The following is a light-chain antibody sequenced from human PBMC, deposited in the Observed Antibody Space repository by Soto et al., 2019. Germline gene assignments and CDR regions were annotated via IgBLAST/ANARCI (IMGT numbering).Light chain of an antibody. CDR3: QTWGTGIV. CDR1: SGHSSYP. J-gene: IGLJ2*01. CDR2: LNSDGSH. V-gene: IGLV4-69*01. Sequence: QSVLTQSPSASASLGASVNLTCTLDSGHSSYPIAWHQQQPEKGPRYLMKLNSDGSHRKGDDIPDRFSGSSSGAERYLTISSLQSEDEADYYCQTWGTGIVFGGGTQLTVL.